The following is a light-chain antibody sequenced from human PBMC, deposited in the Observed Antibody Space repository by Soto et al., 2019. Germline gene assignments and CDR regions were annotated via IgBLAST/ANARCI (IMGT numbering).Light chain of an antibody. CDR1: QSLTSDY. J-gene: IGKJ1*01. Sequence: EILLTQYPGTLSLSPGERATLSCRASQSLTSDYLAWYQQKPGQTPRLLIHGASSRATGIPERFSGSGSGTDFTLTISRLEPEDSAVYYCQQSGRPFGQGTKVDIK. CDR2: GAS. CDR3: QQSGRP. V-gene: IGKV3-20*01.